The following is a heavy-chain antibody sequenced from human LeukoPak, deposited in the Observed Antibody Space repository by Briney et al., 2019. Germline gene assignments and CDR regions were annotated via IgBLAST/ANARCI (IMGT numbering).Heavy chain of an antibody. V-gene: IGHV1-8*01. CDR1: GYTFTCYD. D-gene: IGHD2-15*01. CDR2: MNPNSGNT. CDR3: ARGRRGGSCYSCRWFDP. J-gene: IGHJ5*02. Sequence: ASVKVSCKASGYTFTCYDINWVRQATGQGLEWMGWMNPNSGNTGYAQKFQGRVTMTRNTSISTAYMELSSLRSEDTAVYYCARGRRGGSCYSCRWFDPWGQGTLVTVSS.